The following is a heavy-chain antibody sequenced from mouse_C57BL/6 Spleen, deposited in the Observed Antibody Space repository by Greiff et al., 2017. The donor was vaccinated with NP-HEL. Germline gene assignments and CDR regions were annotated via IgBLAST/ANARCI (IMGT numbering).Heavy chain of an antibody. Sequence: EVKLQESGPGLVKPSQSLSLTCSVTGYSITSGYYWNWIRQFPGNKLEWMGYISYDGSNNYNPSLKNRISITRDTSKNQFFLKLNSVTTEDTATYYCAREGSITTVGDWYFDVWGTGTTVTVSS. CDR3: AREGSITTVGDWYFDV. CDR2: ISYDGSN. D-gene: IGHD1-1*01. CDR1: GYSITSGYY. V-gene: IGHV3-6*01. J-gene: IGHJ1*03.